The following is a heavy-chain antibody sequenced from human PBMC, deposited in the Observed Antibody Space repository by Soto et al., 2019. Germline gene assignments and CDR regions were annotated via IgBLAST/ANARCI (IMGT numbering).Heavy chain of an antibody. CDR2: ISSSGSTI. J-gene: IGHJ6*02. CDR1: GFTYSSYE. Sequence: GSLRLSCAASGFTYSSYEMNWVRQAPEKGLEWVSYISSSGSTIYYADSVKGRFTISRDNAKNSLYLQMNSLRAEDTAVYYCARDQFQQQLVPGMDVWGQGTTVTVSS. D-gene: IGHD6-13*01. CDR3: ARDQFQQQLVPGMDV. V-gene: IGHV3-48*03.